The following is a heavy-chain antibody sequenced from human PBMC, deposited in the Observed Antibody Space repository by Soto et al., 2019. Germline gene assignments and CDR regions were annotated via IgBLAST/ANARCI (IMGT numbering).Heavy chain of an antibody. CDR3: ARTPKSYYDSSGYYLGVNWFDP. Sequence: SVKVSCKASGGTFSSYAISWVLQAPGQGLEGMGGIIPILGTANYAQTFQGRVTITADESTSKAYMELSSLRSEDTAVYYCARTPKSYYDSSGYYLGVNWFDPWGKRPLVTVSS. J-gene: IGHJ5*02. CDR2: IIPILGTA. CDR1: GGTFSSYA. V-gene: IGHV1-69*13. D-gene: IGHD3-22*01.